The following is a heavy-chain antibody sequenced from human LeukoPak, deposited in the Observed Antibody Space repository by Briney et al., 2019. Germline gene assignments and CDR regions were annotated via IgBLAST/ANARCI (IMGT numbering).Heavy chain of an antibody. V-gene: IGHV3-21*01. D-gene: IGHD3-22*01. CDR1: GFTFSSYS. CDR2: ISSSSSYI. CDR3: ARDKRETYYYDSRNWFDP. Sequence: GGSLRLSCAASGFTFSSYSMNWVRQAPGKGLEWVSSISSSSSYIYYADSVKGRFTISRDKAKNSLYLQMNSLRAEDTAVYYCARDKRETYYYDSRNWFDPWGQGTLVTVSS. J-gene: IGHJ5*02.